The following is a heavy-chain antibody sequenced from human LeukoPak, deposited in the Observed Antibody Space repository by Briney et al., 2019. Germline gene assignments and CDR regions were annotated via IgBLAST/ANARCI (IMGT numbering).Heavy chain of an antibody. D-gene: IGHD2-2*01. V-gene: IGHV1-18*04. Sequence: ASVKVSCKASGYTFTSYGISWVRQAPGQGLEWMGWISAYNGNTNYAQKLQGRVTMTTDTSTSTAYMELRSLRSDDTAVYYCARGDCSSTSCYGGLDHWGQGTLVTVSS. CDR2: ISAYNGNT. CDR3: ARGDCSSTSCYGGLDH. J-gene: IGHJ4*02. CDR1: GYTFTSYG.